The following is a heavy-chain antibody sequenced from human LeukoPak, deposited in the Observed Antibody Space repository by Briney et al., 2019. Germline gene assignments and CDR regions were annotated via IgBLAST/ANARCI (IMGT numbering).Heavy chain of an antibody. Sequence: PSQTLSLTCTVSGGSISSGDYYWSWIRQPPGKGLEWIGYIYYSGSTYYNPSLKSRVTISVDTSKNQFSLKLSSVTAADTAVYYCNRITIFGVVDYWGQGTLVTVSS. J-gene: IGHJ4*02. D-gene: IGHD3-3*01. V-gene: IGHV4-30-4*08. CDR1: GGSISSGDYY. CDR3: NRITIFGVVDY. CDR2: IYYSGST.